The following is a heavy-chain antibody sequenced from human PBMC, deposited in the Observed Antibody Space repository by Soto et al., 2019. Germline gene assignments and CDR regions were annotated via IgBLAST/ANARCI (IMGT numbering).Heavy chain of an antibody. CDR1: GGSVSSGSYY. D-gene: IGHD3-9*01. Sequence: SETLSLACTVSGGSVSSGSYYGSWIRQPPGKGLEWIGYINYSGSTNYNPSLKSRVTISVDTSKNQFSLKLSSVTAADTAVYYCARGGPQARPIDAFDIWGQGTMVTVSS. V-gene: IGHV4-61*01. CDR2: INYSGST. CDR3: ARGGPQARPIDAFDI. J-gene: IGHJ3*02.